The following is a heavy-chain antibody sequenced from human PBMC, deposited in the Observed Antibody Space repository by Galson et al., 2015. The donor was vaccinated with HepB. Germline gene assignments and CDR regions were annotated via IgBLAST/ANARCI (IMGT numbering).Heavy chain of an antibody. D-gene: IGHD3-22*01. V-gene: IGHV1-18*01. CDR3: ARDPGYYDSSERQYYYYYYGMDV. Sequence: SVKVSCKASGYTFTSYGISWVRQAPGQGLEWMGWISAYNGNTNYAQKPQGRVTMTTDTSTSTAYMELRSLRPDDTAVYYCARDPGYYDSSERQYYYYYYGMDVWGQGTTVTVSS. J-gene: IGHJ6*02. CDR2: ISAYNGNT. CDR1: GYTFTSYG.